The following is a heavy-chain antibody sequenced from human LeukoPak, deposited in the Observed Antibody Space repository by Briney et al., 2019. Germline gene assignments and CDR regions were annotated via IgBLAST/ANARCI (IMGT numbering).Heavy chain of an antibody. J-gene: IGHJ4*02. CDR1: GGSFSGYY. Sequence: PSETLSLTCAVYGGSFSGYYWSWIRQPPGKGLEWIGEINHSGSTNYNPSLKSRVTISVDTSKNQFSLKLGSVTAADTAVYYCAKNDFWSEYWGQGTLVTVSS. D-gene: IGHD3-3*01. CDR3: AKNDFWSEY. V-gene: IGHV4-34*01. CDR2: INHSGST.